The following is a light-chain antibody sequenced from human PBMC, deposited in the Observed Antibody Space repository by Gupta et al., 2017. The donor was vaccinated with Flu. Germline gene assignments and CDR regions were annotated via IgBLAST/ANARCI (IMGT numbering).Light chain of an antibody. J-gene: IGLJ3*02. Sequence: NFMLTQPHSVSESPGKTVTISCTRSSGSIASNFVQWYQQRPGRAPTTVIYEDNQRPYGVPDRFSGSIDRSSNSASLTISGLKIEDEAYYDCQSFDNNTPWVFGGGTKLTVL. CDR3: QSFDNNTPWV. CDR1: SGSIASNF. CDR2: EDN. V-gene: IGLV6-57*03.